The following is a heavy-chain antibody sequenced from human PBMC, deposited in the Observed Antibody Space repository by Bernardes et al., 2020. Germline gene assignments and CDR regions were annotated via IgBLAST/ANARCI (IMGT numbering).Heavy chain of an antibody. CDR1: GGSISSTVYY. J-gene: IGHJ5*02. D-gene: IGHD4-17*01. Sequence: SEPLSLTCIVSGGSISSTVYYWGWLLQPPGRGLEWIGIVYHSGSTFCNPSLKSRVTLSVDTSKNQFSLQLSSVTAADTAVYYCARRRYGDYEWFDPWGQGTLVTVSS. CDR2: VYHSGST. V-gene: IGHV4-39*01. CDR3: ARRRYGDYEWFDP.